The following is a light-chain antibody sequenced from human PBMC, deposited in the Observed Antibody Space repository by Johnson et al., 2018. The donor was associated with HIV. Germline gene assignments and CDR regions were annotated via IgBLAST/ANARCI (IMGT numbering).Light chain of an antibody. Sequence: QSVLTQPPSVSAAPGQKVTISCSGSSSNIGNNYVSWYQQLPGTAPKLLIYDNNKRPSGTPDRFSGSKSGTSATLGITGLQTGDEADYYCGTWDSSLSAYVFVTGTNVTVL. V-gene: IGLV1-51*01. CDR3: GTWDSSLSAYV. CDR1: SSNIGNNY. CDR2: DNN. J-gene: IGLJ1*01.